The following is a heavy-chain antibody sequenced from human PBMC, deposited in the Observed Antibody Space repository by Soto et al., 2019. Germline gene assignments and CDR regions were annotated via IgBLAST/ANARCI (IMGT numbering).Heavy chain of an antibody. CDR1: GGSISSYY. CDR2: IYYSGST. J-gene: IGHJ4*02. D-gene: IGHD3-22*01. V-gene: IGHV4-59*01. CDR3: ARDMIGDYFDY. Sequence: SETLSLTCTVSGGSISSYYWSWIRQPPGKGLEWIGYIYYSGSTNYNPSLKSRVTISIDTSKNQFSLKLSSVTAVDTAVYYCARDMIGDYFDYWGQGTLVTVSS.